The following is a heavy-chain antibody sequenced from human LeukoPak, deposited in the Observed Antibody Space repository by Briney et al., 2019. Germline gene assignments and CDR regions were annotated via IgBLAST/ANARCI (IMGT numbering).Heavy chain of an antibody. V-gene: IGHV3-33*01. CDR3: ARDPSGSGWSLNY. CDR1: GFNFGSDA. D-gene: IGHD6-19*01. Sequence: GRSLRLSCTASGFNFGSDAMHWVRQAPGKGLEWVAFVWYDGSNDHYADSVKGRFTISRDNSKNTVCLQMSSLRVEDTAVYYCARDPSGSGWSLNYWGQGTLVTVSS. CDR2: VWYDGSND. J-gene: IGHJ4*02.